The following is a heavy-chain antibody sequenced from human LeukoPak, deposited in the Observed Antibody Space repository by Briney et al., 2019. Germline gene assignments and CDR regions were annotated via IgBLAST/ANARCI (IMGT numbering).Heavy chain of an antibody. CDR3: AKGSSSSRPYYFDF. CDR1: GFTFSIYA. CDR2: ITASGGDT. D-gene: IGHD6-6*01. Sequence: GGSLRLSCAASGFTFSIYAMSWVRQAPGKGLEWVSAITASGGDTYHADSVKGRLTISRDNSKNTLYLQMNSLRVEDTAVYYCAKGSSSSRPYYFDFWGQGTLVTVSS. V-gene: IGHV3-23*01. J-gene: IGHJ4*02.